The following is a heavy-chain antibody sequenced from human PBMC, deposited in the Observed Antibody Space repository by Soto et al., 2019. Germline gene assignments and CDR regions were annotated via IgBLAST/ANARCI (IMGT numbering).Heavy chain of an antibody. CDR2: IYYSGST. D-gene: IGHD3-3*01. J-gene: IGHJ4*02. V-gene: IGHV4-30-4*01. CDR3: ARVNAPRFLEWLFRSPKN. CDR1: GGSISSGDYY. Sequence: SETLSLTCTVSGGSISSGDYYWSWIRQPPGKGLEWIGYIYYSGSTYYNPSLKSRVTISVDTSKNQFSLKLSSVTAADTAVYYCARVNAPRFLEWLFRSPKNWGQGTLVTVSS.